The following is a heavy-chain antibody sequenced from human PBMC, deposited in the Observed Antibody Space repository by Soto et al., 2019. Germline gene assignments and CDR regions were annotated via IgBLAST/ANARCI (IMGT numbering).Heavy chain of an antibody. Sequence: SETLSLTCAVYGGSFSGYYWSWIRQPPGQGLEWIGEINHSGSTNYNPSLKSRVTISVDTSKNQFSLKLSSVTAADTAIYYCASQDYDKSVYYFDYWGRGTLVTVSS. D-gene: IGHD3-22*01. CDR2: INHSGST. V-gene: IGHV4-34*01. CDR3: ASQDYDKSVYYFDY. CDR1: GGSFSGYY. J-gene: IGHJ4*02.